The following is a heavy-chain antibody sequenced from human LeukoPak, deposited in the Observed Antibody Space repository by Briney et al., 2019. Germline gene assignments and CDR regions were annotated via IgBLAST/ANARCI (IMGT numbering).Heavy chain of an antibody. J-gene: IGHJ4*02. CDR2: ISYTGSS. Sequence: PSETLSLTCVVSGASVSTTSCLWGWVRQTPGKGLEWIGSISYTGSSYYNPSLNIRVTMSLDPAKNHFYLRLTSLTATDTAVSYCARDLGVGGSWPLDFGGRGTVVIVSS. D-gene: IGHD2-15*01. CDR1: GASVSTTSCL. V-gene: IGHV4-39*07. CDR3: ARDLGVGGSWPLDF.